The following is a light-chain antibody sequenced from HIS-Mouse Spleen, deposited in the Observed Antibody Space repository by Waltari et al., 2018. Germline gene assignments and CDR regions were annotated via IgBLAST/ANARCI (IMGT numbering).Light chain of an antibody. Sequence: QSVLTQPPSASGTPGQRVTIPCSGSSSNMVSHSVHCYQQLPGTAPKLLIYRNKQRPSGVPSRFSGSKSGTSASLAISGLRSEDEADYYCAAWDDSLSGPVFGGGTKLTVL. CDR3: AAWDDSLSGPV. V-gene: IGLV1-47*01. CDR2: RNK. CDR1: SSNMVSHS. J-gene: IGLJ3*02.